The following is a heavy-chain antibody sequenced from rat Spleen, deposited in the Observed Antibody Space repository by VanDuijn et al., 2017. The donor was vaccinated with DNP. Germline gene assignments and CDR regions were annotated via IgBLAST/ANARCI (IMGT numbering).Heavy chain of an antibody. CDR1: GFTFSNYY. CDR3: ARVQLGYYALDA. V-gene: IGHV5S11*01. Sequence: EVQLVESGGGLVQPGRSMKLSCAASGFTFSNYYMAWVRQAPTKGLEWVASISTGGGNTYYRDSVKGLFTISRDNAKSTLYLQMDSLRSEETATYYCARVQLGYYALDAWGQGTSVTVSS. CDR2: ISTGGGNT. J-gene: IGHJ4*01. D-gene: IGHD5-1*01.